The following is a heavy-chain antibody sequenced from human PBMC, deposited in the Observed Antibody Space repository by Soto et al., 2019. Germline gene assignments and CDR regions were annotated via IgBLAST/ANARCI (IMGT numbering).Heavy chain of an antibody. CDR1: GGSISSGGYY. J-gene: IGHJ5*02. V-gene: IGHV4-31*03. Sequence: SETLSLTCTVSGGSISSGGYYWSWIRQHPGKGLEWIGYIYYSGSTYYNPSLKSRVTISVDTSKNQFSLKLSSVTAADTAVYYCARATYYYDSSGYKQIWFDPWGQGTLVTVSS. CDR3: ARATYYYDSSGYKQIWFDP. CDR2: IYYSGST. D-gene: IGHD3-22*01.